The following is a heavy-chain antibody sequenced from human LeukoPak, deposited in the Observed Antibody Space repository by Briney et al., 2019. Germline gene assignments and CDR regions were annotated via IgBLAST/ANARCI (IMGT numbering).Heavy chain of an antibody. Sequence: PGGSLRLSCAASGFIFRSNGMHWVRQAPGKGLEWLAVIWHDGSNQYYADSVKGRFTISRDNSKNTLYLQMNSLRAEDTAVYYCARDGSDYDLDYRGQGTLVTVSS. J-gene: IGHJ4*02. V-gene: IGHV3-33*01. CDR2: IWHDGSNQ. D-gene: IGHD4-17*01. CDR1: GFIFRSNG. CDR3: ARDGSDYDLDY.